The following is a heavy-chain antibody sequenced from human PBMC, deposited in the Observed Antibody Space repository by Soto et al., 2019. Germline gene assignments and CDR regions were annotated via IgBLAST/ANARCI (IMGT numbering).Heavy chain of an antibody. D-gene: IGHD2-21*01. Sequence: QVQLMESGGGVVQSGRSLKLSCAASGFTFSSHAMHWVRRAPGKGLQWVAVISYDANNKYYADSVKGRFSISRDNSKNTVSLQMNSLRPEDTGVHYCARGSCGAGTCYNMDVWGLGTTVTVSS. CDR2: ISYDANNK. CDR3: ARGSCGAGTCYNMDV. CDR1: GFTFSSHA. J-gene: IGHJ6*02. V-gene: IGHV3-30-3*01.